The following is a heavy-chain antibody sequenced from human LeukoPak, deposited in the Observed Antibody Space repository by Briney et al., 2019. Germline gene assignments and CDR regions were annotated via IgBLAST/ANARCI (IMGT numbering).Heavy chain of an antibody. CDR3: ARDRGWQQFDY. CDR2: IKADGSGK. V-gene: IGHV3-7*01. D-gene: IGHD5-24*01. Sequence: GGSLRLSCVASGFTFSSSWMTWVRQAPGMGLERVANIKADGSGKYYVDSVRGRFSISRDNAKNLLYLELNSLRAEDTGVYFCARDRGWQQFDYWGQGTLVTVSS. CDR1: GFTFSSSW. J-gene: IGHJ4*01.